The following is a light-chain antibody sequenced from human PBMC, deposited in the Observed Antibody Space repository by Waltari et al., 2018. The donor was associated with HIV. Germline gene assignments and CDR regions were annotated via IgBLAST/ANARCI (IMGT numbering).Light chain of an antibody. CDR2: GNS. J-gene: IGLJ2*01. CDR1: SSNIGAGYD. CDR3: QSYDSNLSGL. V-gene: IGLV1-40*01. Sequence: QSDLTQPPSVSAAPGQRVTISCTGSSSNIGAGYDVHWYQQVPGRAPKVVIYGNSNRPSGVPDRFSGSKSGSSASLVITGLQSEDEADYYCQSYDSNLSGLFGGGTKVTVL.